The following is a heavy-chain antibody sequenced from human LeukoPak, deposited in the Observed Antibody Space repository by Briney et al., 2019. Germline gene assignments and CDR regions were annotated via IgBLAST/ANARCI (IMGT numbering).Heavy chain of an antibody. CDR3: ARGEYSSSLYYYYYMDV. Sequence: GASVKVSCKASGYPFTSYDINWVRQATGQGLEWMGWMNPNSGNTGYAQKFQGRVTMTRNTSISTAYMELSSLRSEDTAVYYCARGEYSSSLYYYYYMDVWGKGTTVTVSS. J-gene: IGHJ6*03. CDR2: MNPNSGNT. V-gene: IGHV1-8*01. D-gene: IGHD6-6*01. CDR1: GYPFTSYD.